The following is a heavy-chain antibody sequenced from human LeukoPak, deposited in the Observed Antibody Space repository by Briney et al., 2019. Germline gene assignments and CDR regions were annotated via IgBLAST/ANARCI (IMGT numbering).Heavy chain of an antibody. CDR3: ARGSTVAGWFDP. Sequence: GGSLRLSCAASGFTFSSYAMHWVRQAPGKGLEGVAVISYDGSNKYYADSVKGRFTISRDNSKNTLYLQMNSLRAEDTAVYYCARGSTVAGWFDPWGQGTLVTVSS. D-gene: IGHD6-19*01. CDR1: GFTFSSYA. CDR2: ISYDGSNK. J-gene: IGHJ5*02. V-gene: IGHV3-30*04.